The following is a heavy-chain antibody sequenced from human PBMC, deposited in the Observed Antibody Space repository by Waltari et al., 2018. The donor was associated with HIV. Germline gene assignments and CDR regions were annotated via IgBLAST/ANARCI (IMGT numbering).Heavy chain of an antibody. V-gene: IGHV3-23*01. CDR3: AKGGDYDC. D-gene: IGHD4-17*01. J-gene: IGHJ4*02. CDR2: ITPSAYST. Sequence: VQLLESGGGLVQPGGSLRLSCAASGFTFSNSAMHWVRQAPGKGLEWVSAITPSAYSTYYTDSLKGRFTISRDNSKNTLYLQMDSLRADDTAVYYCAKGGDYDCWGLGTLVTVSS. CDR1: GFTFSNSA.